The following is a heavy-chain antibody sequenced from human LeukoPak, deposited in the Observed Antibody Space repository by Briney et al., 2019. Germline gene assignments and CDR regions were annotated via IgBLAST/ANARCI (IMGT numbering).Heavy chain of an antibody. Sequence: SQTLSLTCAISGDSVSSNSAAWNWIRQSPSRGLEWLGRTYYRSKWYNDYAVSVKSRITINPDTSKNQFSLQLNSVTPEDTAVYYCARESPRYCSSSTSCYNLQSTPKELSTLHAFDIWGQGTMVTVSS. J-gene: IGHJ3*02. CDR2: TYYRSKWYN. CDR1: GDSVSSNSAA. D-gene: IGHD2-2*01. V-gene: IGHV6-1*01. CDR3: ARESPRYCSSSTSCYNLQSTPKELSTLHAFDI.